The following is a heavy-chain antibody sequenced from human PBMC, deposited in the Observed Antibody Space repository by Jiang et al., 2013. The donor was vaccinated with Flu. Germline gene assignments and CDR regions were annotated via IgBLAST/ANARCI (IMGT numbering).Heavy chain of an antibody. D-gene: IGHD6-13*01. CDR1: GGSVSSGSYY. Sequence: KPSETLSLTCTVSGGSVSSGSYYWTWIRQSPGKGLEWIGLIYYSGSTKYNPSLQSRVTISVDTPKNQFSLKLSSVTAADTAVYYCARDLWSSSWYYYYGMDVWGKGTTVTVSS. CDR2: IYYSGST. V-gene: IGHV4-61*01. CDR3: ARDLWSSSWYYYYGMDV. J-gene: IGHJ6*04.